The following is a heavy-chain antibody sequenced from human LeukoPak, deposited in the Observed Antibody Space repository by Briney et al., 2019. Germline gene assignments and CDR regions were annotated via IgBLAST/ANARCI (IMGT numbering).Heavy chain of an antibody. Sequence: QPGRSLRLSCGASGFTFNNYGMHWVRQAPGKGLEWVAVIWYDGSNKYYADSVKGRFTISRDNSKNTLYLQMNSLRAEETAVYYCARNVAATGPYYFDYWGQGTLVIVSS. CDR2: IWYDGSNK. D-gene: IGHD6-13*01. J-gene: IGHJ4*02. CDR3: ARNVAATGPYYFDY. V-gene: IGHV3-33*01. CDR1: GFTFNNYG.